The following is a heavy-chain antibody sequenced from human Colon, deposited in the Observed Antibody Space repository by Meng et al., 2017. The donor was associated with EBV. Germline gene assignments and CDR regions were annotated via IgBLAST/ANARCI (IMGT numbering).Heavy chain of an antibody. V-gene: IGHV3-74*01. CDR2: IKNDLSFT. CDR1: GFTFSNYW. J-gene: IGHJ4*02. Sequence: EVQVVGSGGCLFRPVWVLRLACVSTGFTFSNYWMHWVHQAPGKGLVWVSRIKNDLSFTAYADSVKCRFTLSIDNAKNTQYLQINSLRADDTAVYYCAKSDYFDNWGQGTLVTVSS. CDR3: AKSDYFDN.